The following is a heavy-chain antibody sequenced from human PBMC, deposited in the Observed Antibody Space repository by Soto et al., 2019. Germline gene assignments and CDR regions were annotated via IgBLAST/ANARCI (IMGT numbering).Heavy chain of an antibody. CDR3: ARQIYDSDTGPNIHYCFDS. V-gene: IGHV5-10-1*01. CDR1: GYSFAGYW. CDR2: IDPSDSQT. J-gene: IGHJ4*02. Sequence: GESLKISCKGSGYSFAGYWITWVRQKPGKGLEWMGRIDPSDSQTYYSPSFRGHVTISVTKSTTTVFLQWSSLRASDTAMYYCARQIYDSDTGPNIHYCFDSWGQGTPVTVSS. D-gene: IGHD3-22*01.